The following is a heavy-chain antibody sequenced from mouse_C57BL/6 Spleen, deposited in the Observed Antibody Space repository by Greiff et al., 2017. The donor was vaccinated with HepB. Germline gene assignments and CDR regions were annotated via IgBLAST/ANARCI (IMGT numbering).Heavy chain of an antibody. Sequence: QVQLKQSGPELVKPGASVKLSCKASGYTFTSYDINWVKQRPGQGLEWIGWIYPRDGSTKYNEKFKGKAPLTVDTSSSTAYMELHSLTSEDSAVYFCARGGSAYAMDYWGQGTSVTVSS. CDR1: GYTFTSYD. J-gene: IGHJ4*01. V-gene: IGHV1-85*01. CDR2: IYPRDGST. CDR3: ARGGSAYAMDY.